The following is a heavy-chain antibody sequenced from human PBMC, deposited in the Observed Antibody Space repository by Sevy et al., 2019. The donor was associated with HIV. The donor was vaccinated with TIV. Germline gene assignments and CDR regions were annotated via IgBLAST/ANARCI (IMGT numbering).Heavy chain of an antibody. CDR2: INQDGSEK. CDR1: GFTFSSYW. Sequence: GGYLRLSCAASGFTFSSYWMTWVRQAPGKGLEWVANINQDGSEKYYVESVKGRFIISRDNAKKSLYLQMNSLRVEDTALYYCARSGGVPRPDSASWCKDWGQGTLVTVSS. D-gene: IGHD3-16*01. J-gene: IGHJ4*02. CDR3: ARSGGVPRPDSASWCKD. V-gene: IGHV3-7*01.